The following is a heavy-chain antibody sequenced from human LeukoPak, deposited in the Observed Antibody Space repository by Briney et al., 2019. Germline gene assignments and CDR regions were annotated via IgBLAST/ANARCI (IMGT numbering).Heavy chain of an antibody. Sequence: PGGSLRLSCAASGFTFSSYEMNWVRQAPGKGLEWVSYISSSGSTIYYADSVKGRFTISRDNAKNSLYLQMNSLRAEDTAVYYCARDFGSGSYYTPHYFDHWGQGTLVTVSS. CDR2: ISSSGSTI. CDR3: ARDFGSGSYYTPHYFDH. V-gene: IGHV3-48*03. D-gene: IGHD3-10*01. CDR1: GFTFSSYE. J-gene: IGHJ4*02.